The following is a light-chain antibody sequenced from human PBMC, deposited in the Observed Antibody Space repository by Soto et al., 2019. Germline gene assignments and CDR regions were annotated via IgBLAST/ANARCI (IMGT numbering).Light chain of an antibody. Sequence: EIVLTQSPATLSLSPGERATLSCRASQSVSSYLAWYQQKPGQAPRHLIYDASKRATGIPARFSSSVSGTDFTLTISSLEPEDFAVYYCQQRSNWHPSITVGQGTRLEIK. V-gene: IGKV3-11*01. CDR2: DAS. CDR1: QSVSSY. J-gene: IGKJ5*01. CDR3: QQRSNWHPSIT.